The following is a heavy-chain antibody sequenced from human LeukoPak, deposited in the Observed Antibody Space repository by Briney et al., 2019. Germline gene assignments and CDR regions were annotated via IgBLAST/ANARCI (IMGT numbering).Heavy chain of an antibody. CDR2: IKKDGSEK. V-gene: IGHV3-7*01. Sequence: PGGSLRLSRAASGFTFSSDWMGWVRQAPGKGLEWVAHIKKDGSEKHHVDSVKGRFTISRDNAKNLLYLQMYRLRAEGTAVYYCARGGSYPVYWGQGTLVTVSS. CDR1: GFTFSSDW. CDR3: ARGGSYPVY. D-gene: IGHD1-26*01. J-gene: IGHJ4*02.